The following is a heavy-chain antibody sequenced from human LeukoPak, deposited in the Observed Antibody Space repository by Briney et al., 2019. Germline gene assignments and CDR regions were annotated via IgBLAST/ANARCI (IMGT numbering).Heavy chain of an antibody. Sequence: SETLSLTCAVYGGSFSGYYWSWIRQPPGKGLEWIGEINHSGSTNYNPSLKSRVTISVDTSKNQFSLELSSVTAADTAVYYCARPRYSGSYYRALDYWGQGTLVTVSS. D-gene: IGHD1-26*01. V-gene: IGHV4-34*01. J-gene: IGHJ4*02. CDR3: ARPRYSGSYYRALDY. CDR2: INHSGST. CDR1: GGSFSGYY.